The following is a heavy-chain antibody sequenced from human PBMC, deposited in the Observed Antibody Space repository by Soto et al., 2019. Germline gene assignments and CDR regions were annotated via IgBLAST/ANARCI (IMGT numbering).Heavy chain of an antibody. D-gene: IGHD2-2*01. V-gene: IGHV3-64D*06. CDR2: ISSNGGST. Sequence: GGSLRLSCSASGFTFSSYAMHWVRQAPGKGLEYVSAISSNGGSTYYADSVKGRFTISRDNSKNTLYLQMSSLRAEDTAVYYCVKDLLIVVVPAAPSVLMDAWGQGTTVTVSS. CDR1: GFTFSSYA. CDR3: VKDLLIVVVPAAPSVLMDA. J-gene: IGHJ6*02.